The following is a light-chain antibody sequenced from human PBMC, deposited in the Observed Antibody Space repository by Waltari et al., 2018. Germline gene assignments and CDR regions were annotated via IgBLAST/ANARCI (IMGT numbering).Light chain of an antibody. J-gene: IGKJ1*01. Sequence: EIVLTQSPGTLSLSLGERATLSCRASQSVSRALAWYQQKPGQAPRLLIYGASTRATGIPDSFSGGGSGTDFSLTISRLEPDDFAVYYCQHYVRLPATFGQGTTVEI. CDR2: GAS. V-gene: IGKV3-20*01. CDR3: QHYVRLPAT. CDR1: QSVSRA.